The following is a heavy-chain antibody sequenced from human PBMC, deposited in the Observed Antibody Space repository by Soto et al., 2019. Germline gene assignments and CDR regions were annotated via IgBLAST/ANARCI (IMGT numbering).Heavy chain of an antibody. V-gene: IGHV1-18*01. CDR3: AKADSNCAGRFSYYYMDV. J-gene: IGHJ6*03. CDR2: ISGYNGNT. CDR1: GYTFRSYG. D-gene: IGHD6-13*01. Sequence: QVQLVQSGTEVKKPGASVKVSCKASGYTFRSYGISWVRQAPGQGLEWMGRISGYNGNTHYSQKFQGKGTMTIDASTSTAYMELRNLRSDDTAVYYCAKADSNCAGRFSYYYMDVWGTGTMVTVSS.